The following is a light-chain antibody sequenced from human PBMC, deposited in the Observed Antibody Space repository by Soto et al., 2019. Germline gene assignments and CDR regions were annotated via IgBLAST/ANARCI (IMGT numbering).Light chain of an antibody. CDR3: QQYSEWPLT. Sequence: EIVMTQSPATLSVSPGERATLSCRDSQSITSNLAWYQQTPGQAPRILIYGASTRATGIPARFSGSGAGTEYSRTISSLQSEDVVLDYCQQYSEWPLTFGGGTKVDIK. V-gene: IGKV3-15*01. CDR2: GAS. J-gene: IGKJ4*01. CDR1: QSITSN.